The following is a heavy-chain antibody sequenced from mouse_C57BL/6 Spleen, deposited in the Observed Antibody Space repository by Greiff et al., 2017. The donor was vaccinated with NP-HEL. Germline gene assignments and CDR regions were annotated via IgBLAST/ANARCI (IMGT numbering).Heavy chain of an antibody. CDR3: ARGLEGPYYFDY. V-gene: IGHV1-82*01. CDR2: IYPGDGDT. D-gene: IGHD2-4*01. CDR1: GYAFSSSW. J-gene: IGHJ2*01. Sequence: VKLMESGPELVKPGASVKISCKASGYAFSSSWMNWVKQRPGKGLEWIGRIYPGDGDTNYNGKFKGKATLTADKSSSTAYMQLSSLTSEDSAVYFCARGLEGPYYFDYWGQGTTLTVSS.